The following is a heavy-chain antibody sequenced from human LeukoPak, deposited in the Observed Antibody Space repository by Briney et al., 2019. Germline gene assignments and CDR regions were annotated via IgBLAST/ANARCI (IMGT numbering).Heavy chain of an antibody. CDR2: INTDTGNP. CDR1: GYTLTTYD. J-gene: IGHJ4*02. V-gene: IGHV7-4-1*02. D-gene: IGHD2-2*01. CDR3: ARGRGYCSSTSCYAGYYFDY. Sequence: GASVKVSCKASGYTLTTYDINWVRQAPGQGLEWMGWINTDTGNPTYAQGFTGRFVFSLDTSVSTAYLQISSLKAEDTAVYYCARGRGYCSSTSCYAGYYFDYWGQGTLVTVSS.